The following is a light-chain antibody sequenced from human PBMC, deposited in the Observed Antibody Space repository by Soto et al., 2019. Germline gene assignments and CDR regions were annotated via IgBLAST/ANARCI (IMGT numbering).Light chain of an antibody. CDR3: QQRNNWPGT. V-gene: IGKV3-15*01. Sequence: EIVMTQSPGTLSVSPGERATLSCSASQSVRSNLAWYRQKPGQAPRLLISEASTRATGIPARFSGGGSGTEFTLTISSLQSEDFAVYYCQQRNNWPGTFGQGTKVDIK. CDR1: QSVRSN. CDR2: EAS. J-gene: IGKJ1*01.